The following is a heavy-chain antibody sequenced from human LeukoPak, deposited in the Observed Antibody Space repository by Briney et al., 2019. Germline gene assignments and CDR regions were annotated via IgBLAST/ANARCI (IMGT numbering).Heavy chain of an antibody. CDR2: IYHSGST. V-gene: IGHV4-4*02. CDR3: AREPGYSSSWSYYYYYYGMDV. D-gene: IGHD6-13*01. Sequence: PSETLSLTCAVSGGSISSSNWWSWVRQPPGKGLEWIGEIYHSGSTNYNPSLKSRVTISVDKSKNQFSLKLSSVTAADTAVYYCAREPGYSSSWSYYYYYYGMDVWAKGPRSPSP. CDR1: GGSISSSNW. J-gene: IGHJ6*02.